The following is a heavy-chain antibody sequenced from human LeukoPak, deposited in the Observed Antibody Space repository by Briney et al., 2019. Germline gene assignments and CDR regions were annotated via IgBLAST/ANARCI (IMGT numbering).Heavy chain of an antibody. CDR1: GGSISSGGYY. CDR2: IYHSGST. D-gene: IGHD6-13*01. CDR3: ARDHTQAAVVEY. Sequence: PSQTLSLTCTVSGGSISSGGYYWSWIRQPPGKGLEWIGYIYHSGSTYYNPSLKSRVTISVDRSKNQFSLKLSSVTAADTAVYYCARDHTQAAVVEYWGQGTLVTVSS. J-gene: IGHJ4*02. V-gene: IGHV4-30-2*01.